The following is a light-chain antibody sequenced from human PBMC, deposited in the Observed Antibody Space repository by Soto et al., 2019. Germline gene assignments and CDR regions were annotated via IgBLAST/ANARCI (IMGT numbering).Light chain of an antibody. CDR3: QQSYSTPFT. Sequence: DIQMTQSPSFLSASVGGRVTITCRASQSVTNYLNWYQQKPGKAPKVLIYAASSLQGGVPSRFSGSGSGTDFTLTINSLQPEDFATYYCQQSYSTPFTFGPGTKVDIK. J-gene: IGKJ3*01. CDR2: AAS. CDR1: QSVTNY. V-gene: IGKV1-39*01.